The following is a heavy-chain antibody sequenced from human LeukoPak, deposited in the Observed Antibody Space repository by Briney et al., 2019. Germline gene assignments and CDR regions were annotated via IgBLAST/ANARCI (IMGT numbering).Heavy chain of an antibody. V-gene: IGHV3-30*18. CDR3: AKAGTYYYDSSGRYFDY. Sequence: GGSLRLSCAASGFTFSSYGMHWVRQAPGKGLEWVAVISYDGSNKYYADSVKGRFTISRDNSKNTLYLQMNSLRAEDTAVYYCAKAGTYYYDSSGRYFDYWGQGTLVTVSS. CDR2: ISYDGSNK. CDR1: GFTFSSYG. D-gene: IGHD3-22*01. J-gene: IGHJ4*02.